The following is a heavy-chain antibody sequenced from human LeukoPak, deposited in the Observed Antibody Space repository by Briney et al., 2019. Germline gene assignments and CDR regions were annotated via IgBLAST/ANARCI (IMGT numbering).Heavy chain of an antibody. V-gene: IGHV3-30-3*01. CDR1: GFTFSSYA. CDR3: ARVRLPSLYSSSWSPTRLVDY. J-gene: IGHJ4*02. CDR2: ISYDGSNK. Sequence: PGGSLRLSCAASGFTFSSYAMHWVRQAPGKGLEWVAVISYDGSNKYYADSVKGRFTISRDNSKNTLYLQMNSLRAEDTAVYYCARVRLPSLYSSSWSPTRLVDYWGQGTLVTVSS. D-gene: IGHD6-13*01.